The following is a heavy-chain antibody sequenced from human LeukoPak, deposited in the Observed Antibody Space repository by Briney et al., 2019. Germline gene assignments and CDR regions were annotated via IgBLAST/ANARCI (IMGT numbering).Heavy chain of an antibody. J-gene: IGHJ3*02. CDR3: ARVRYDILTGDAFDI. Sequence: PGGSLRFSCAASGFTFSSYWMSWVRQAPGKGLEWVANIKQDGSEKYYVDSMKGRFTISRDNAKNSLYLQMNSLRAEDTAVYYCARVRYDILTGDAFDIWGQGTMVTVSS. D-gene: IGHD3-9*01. CDR1: GFTFSSYW. CDR2: IKQDGSEK. V-gene: IGHV3-7*01.